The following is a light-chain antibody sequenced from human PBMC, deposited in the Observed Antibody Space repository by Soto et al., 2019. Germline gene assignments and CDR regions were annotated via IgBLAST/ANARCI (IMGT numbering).Light chain of an antibody. V-gene: IGLV2-14*03. Sequence: QSALTQPASVSGSPGQSITISCTGTSSDVGAYNYVSWYQQHPGKAPKLMIYNVSTRPSGISNRFSGSKSGNTASLTISGLQAEDEADYYCSSYTRSRTRVFGPGTKLTVL. CDR3: SSYTRSRTRV. J-gene: IGLJ1*01. CDR2: NVS. CDR1: SSDVGAYNY.